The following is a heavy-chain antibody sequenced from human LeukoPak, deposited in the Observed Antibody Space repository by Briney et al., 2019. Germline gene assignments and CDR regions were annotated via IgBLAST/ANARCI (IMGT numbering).Heavy chain of an antibody. CDR3: AMSLDSSGCD. D-gene: IGHD3-22*01. V-gene: IGHV3-7*01. J-gene: IGHJ4*02. Sequence: PGGSLRLSCAASGFTFSRFWMSWVRQAPGKGLEWVANIKQDGSAKYYVDSVKGRFTISRDNAKNSLYLQVNSLRAEDTAVFYRAMSLDSSGCDWGQGTLVPVSS. CDR1: GFTFSRFW. CDR2: IKQDGSAK.